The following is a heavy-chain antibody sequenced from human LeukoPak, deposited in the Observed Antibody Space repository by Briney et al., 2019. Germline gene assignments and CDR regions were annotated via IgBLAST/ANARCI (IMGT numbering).Heavy chain of an antibody. CDR2: VFDSGST. V-gene: IGHV4-39*01. D-gene: IGHD3-22*01. J-gene: IGHJ4*02. CDR1: GGSISRTSYY. Sequence: SETLSLTCTVSGGSISRTSYYWDWIRQPPGKGLEWIGNVFDSGSTHYDPSLKSRVTISVDTSKNQFSLKLSSVTAADTAVYYCARLGGYYDPPGYWGQGTLVTVSS. CDR3: ARLGGYYDPPGY.